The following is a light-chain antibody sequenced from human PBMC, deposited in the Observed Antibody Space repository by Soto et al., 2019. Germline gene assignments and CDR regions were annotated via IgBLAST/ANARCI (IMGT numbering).Light chain of an antibody. CDR1: SNDVGDYNY. J-gene: IGLJ1*01. CDR2: DVT. Sequence: QSALTQPASVSGSSGQSIAISCTGTSNDVGDYNYVSWYQQYPGKAPKLIIHDVTTRPSGVSGRFAGSKSGNTASLTISGLQPEDEADYYCCSYSSSSALPYVFGTGTKVTVL. CDR3: CSYSSSSALPYV. V-gene: IGLV2-14*01.